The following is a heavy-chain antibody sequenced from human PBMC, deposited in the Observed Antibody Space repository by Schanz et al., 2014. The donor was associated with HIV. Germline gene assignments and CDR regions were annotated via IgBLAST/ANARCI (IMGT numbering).Heavy chain of an antibody. Sequence: VQLVESGGGVVQPGRSLRLSCAGSGFIFRDYALHWVRQAPGKGLEWVSALSGSGGNTYYADSVKGRFTISRDNSRNTLYLQMNSLRAEDTAVYYCAKVTPLRCLDYWGQGTLVTVSS. J-gene: IGHJ4*02. CDR1: GFIFRDYA. CDR3: AKVTPLRCLDY. V-gene: IGHV3-23*04. D-gene: IGHD4-17*01. CDR2: LSGSGGNT.